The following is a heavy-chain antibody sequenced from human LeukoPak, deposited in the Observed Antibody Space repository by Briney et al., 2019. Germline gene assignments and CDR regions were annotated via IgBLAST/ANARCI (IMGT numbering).Heavy chain of an antibody. CDR1: GCTFTSYG. CDR2: ISAYNGNT. CDR3: ARVGLGYCSSTSCYFDY. Sequence: GPSVKVSCKASGCTFTSYGISWVLQAPGQGLEWIGWISAYNGNTNYAQKLQGRVTMTTDTSTSTAYMELRSLRSDDTAVYYCARVGLGYCSSTSCYFDYWGQGTLVTVSS. V-gene: IGHV1-18*01. D-gene: IGHD2-2*01. J-gene: IGHJ4*02.